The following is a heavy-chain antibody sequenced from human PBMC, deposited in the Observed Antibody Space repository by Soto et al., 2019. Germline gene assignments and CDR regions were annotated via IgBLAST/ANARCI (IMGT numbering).Heavy chain of an antibody. D-gene: IGHD3-9*01. CDR1: GYTLTELS. J-gene: IGHJ4*02. V-gene: IGHV1-24*01. CDR2: FDPEDGEE. CDR3: AHDIPLRL. Sequence: ASVKVSCKVSGYTLTELSMQWVRQAPGKGLEWMGGFDPEDGEEMYAQKFQGRVTMTEDTSTDTAYMELSGLRSDDTGVYYCAHDIPLRLWGQGTPFTVSS.